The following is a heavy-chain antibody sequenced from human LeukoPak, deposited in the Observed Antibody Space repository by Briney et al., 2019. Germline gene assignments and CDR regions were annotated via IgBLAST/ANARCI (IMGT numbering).Heavy chain of an antibody. V-gene: IGHV4-34*01. D-gene: IGHD6-6*01. Sequence: PSETLSLTCAVYGGSFSGYYWSWIRQPPGKGLEWIGEINHSGSTNYNPSLKSRVTISVDTSKNQFSLKLSSVTAADTAVYYCARVSRIAARPVSYYGMDVWGQGTTVTVSS. CDR3: ARVSRIAARPVSYYGMDV. J-gene: IGHJ6*02. CDR1: GGSFSGYY. CDR2: INHSGST.